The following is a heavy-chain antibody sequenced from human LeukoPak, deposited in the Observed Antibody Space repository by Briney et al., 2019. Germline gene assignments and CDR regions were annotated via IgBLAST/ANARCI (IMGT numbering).Heavy chain of an antibody. V-gene: IGHV3-23*01. CDR2: ISGSGGST. J-gene: IGHJ4*02. CDR3: AKDLYSDYFDY. Sequence: GGSLRLSCAASGFTFNRYWMSWVRQAPGKGLEWVSAISGSGGSTYYADSVKGRFTISRDNSKNTLYLQMNSLRAEDTAVYYCAKDLYSDYFDYWGQGTLVTVSS. CDR1: GFTFNRYW. D-gene: IGHD2-21*01.